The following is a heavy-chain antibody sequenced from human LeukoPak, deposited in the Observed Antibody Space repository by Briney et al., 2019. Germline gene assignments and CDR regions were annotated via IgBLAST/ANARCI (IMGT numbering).Heavy chain of an antibody. CDR3: ARDPFRGSGSYFDY. V-gene: IGHV1-3*01. Sequence: ASVKVSCKASGYTFTSYAMHWVRQASGQRLEWMGWINAGNGNTKYSQEFQGRVTMTRDTSISTAYMELSRLRSDDTAVYYCARDPFRGSGSYFDYWGQGTLVTVSS. J-gene: IGHJ4*02. CDR1: GYTFTSYA. D-gene: IGHD1-26*01. CDR2: INAGNGNT.